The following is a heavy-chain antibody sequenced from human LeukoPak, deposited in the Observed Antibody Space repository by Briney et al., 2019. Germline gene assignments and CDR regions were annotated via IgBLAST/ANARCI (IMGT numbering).Heavy chain of an antibody. CDR1: GGSLSGYY. CDR2: INHSGST. CDR3: ARDYYDSSGYHDY. Sequence: SETLSLTCAVYGGSLSGYYWSWIRQPPGKGLEWIGEINHSGSTNYNPSLKSRVTISVDTSKNQFSLKLSSVTAADTAVYYCARDYYDSSGYHDYWGQGTLVTVSS. J-gene: IGHJ4*02. D-gene: IGHD3-22*01. V-gene: IGHV4-34*01.